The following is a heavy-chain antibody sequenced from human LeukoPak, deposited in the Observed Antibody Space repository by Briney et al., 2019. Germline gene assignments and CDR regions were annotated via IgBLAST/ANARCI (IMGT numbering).Heavy chain of an antibody. V-gene: IGHV3-66*01. Sequence: PGGSLRLSCAASGFNVSSNYMSWVRQAPGKGLERVAVIYSGGSTYYADSVKGRFTISRDNSKNTLYLQMNSLRAEDTAVYYCAREWPNVNYYDSSGYPGWFDPWGQGTLVTVSS. D-gene: IGHD3-22*01. CDR2: IYSGGST. CDR1: GFNVSSNY. CDR3: AREWPNVNYYDSSGYPGWFDP. J-gene: IGHJ5*02.